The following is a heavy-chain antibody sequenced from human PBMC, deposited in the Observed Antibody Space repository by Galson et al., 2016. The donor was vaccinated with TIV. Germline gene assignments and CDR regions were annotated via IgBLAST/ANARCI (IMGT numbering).Heavy chain of an antibody. CDR1: GESIGRSDYY. CDR2: IYGSGSP. Sequence: TLSLTCGVSGESIGRSDYYWSWIRQNPGKGLEWIGYIYGSGSPYYNSALKRRVTMSVDTSKNQFSLKLTSMTAADTDVYYWLRETKRGVWFDPWGQGSLVTVSS. D-gene: IGHD2-8*01. V-gene: IGHV4-31*11. J-gene: IGHJ5*02. CDR3: LRETKRGVWFDP.